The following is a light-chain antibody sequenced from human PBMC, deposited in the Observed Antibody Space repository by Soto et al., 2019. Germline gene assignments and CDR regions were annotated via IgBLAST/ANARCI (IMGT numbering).Light chain of an antibody. Sequence: EYVLTQSPGTLPLSPGERATLSFRASQTVRNNYLAWYQQKPGQAPRLLIYDASSRATGIPDSFSGGGSGSGFTLTISRLELEDFAVYYCRQFSSYPLTFGGGTTVDIK. J-gene: IGKJ4*01. CDR2: DAS. V-gene: IGKV3-20*01. CDR3: RQFSSYPLT. CDR1: QTVRNNY.